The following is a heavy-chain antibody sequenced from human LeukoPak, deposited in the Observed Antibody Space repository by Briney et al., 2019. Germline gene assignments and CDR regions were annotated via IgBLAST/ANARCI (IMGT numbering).Heavy chain of an antibody. D-gene: IGHD3-3*01. Sequence: ASVKVSCKASGYTFTSHGISWVRQAPGQGLEWMGWISAYNGNTNYAQKLQGRVTMTTDTSTSTAYMELRSLRSDDTAVYYCARGTYYDFWSGYSPDGGSPTDYWGQGTLVTVSS. CDR1: GYTFTSHG. J-gene: IGHJ4*02. V-gene: IGHV1-18*01. CDR3: ARGTYYDFWSGYSPDGGSPTDY. CDR2: ISAYNGNT.